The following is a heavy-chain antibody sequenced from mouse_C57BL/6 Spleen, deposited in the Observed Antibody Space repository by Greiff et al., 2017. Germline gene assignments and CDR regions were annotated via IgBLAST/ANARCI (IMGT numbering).Heavy chain of an antibody. CDR1: GFNIKDDY. J-gene: IGHJ2*01. CDR2: IDPENGDT. V-gene: IGHV14-4*01. CDR3: CTYYGSIEDY. D-gene: IGHD1-1*01. Sequence: EVQLQQSGAELVRPGASVKLSCTASGFNIKDDYMHWVKQRPEQCLEWIGWIDPENGDTEYAPKFQGKATITADTSSTTAYLQLSSQTSEDTAVYYGCTYYGSIEDYWGQGTTLTVSS.